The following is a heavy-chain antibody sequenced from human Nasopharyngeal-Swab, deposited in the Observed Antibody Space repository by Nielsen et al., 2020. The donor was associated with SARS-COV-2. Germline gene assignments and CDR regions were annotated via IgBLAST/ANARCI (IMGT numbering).Heavy chain of an antibody. J-gene: IGHJ4*02. D-gene: IGHD6-19*01. CDR1: GFSLRTSGMS. CDR3: ARYQSNTGWDQAYFDS. Sequence: SGPTLVKPTQTLTLNCTFTGFSLRTSGMSVSWIRQPPGKALEWLARNDWDDAKYYSTSLKTRLSVSKDTSKNQVVLTMTNMDPVDTATYFCARYQSNTGWDQAYFDSWVQGTLVTVSS. V-gene: IGHV2-70*11. CDR2: NDWDDAK.